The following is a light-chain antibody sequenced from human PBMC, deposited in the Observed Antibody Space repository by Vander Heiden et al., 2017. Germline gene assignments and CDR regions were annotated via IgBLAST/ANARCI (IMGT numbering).Light chain of an antibody. J-gene: IGKJ1*01. CDR2: GAT. V-gene: IGKV3-15*01. CDR3: QQYQDWLRKT. Sequence: EIEMTQFPDTLSVSVGETATLACRANQSVNSNIAWYQQKLGQAPRLLIFGATSRATGIPARFTGSGSGTDFTLTISTLQSEDFAVYYCQQYQDWLRKTFGQGTKVDIK. CDR1: QSVNSN.